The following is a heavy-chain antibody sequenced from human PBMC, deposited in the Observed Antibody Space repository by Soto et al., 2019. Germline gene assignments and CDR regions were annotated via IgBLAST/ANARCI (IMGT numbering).Heavy chain of an antibody. Sequence: QVQLVQSGAEVKKPGASVKVSCKASGYTFTSYYMHWVRQAPGQGLEWMGIINPSGGSTSYAQKFQGRVTMTRDTSTSTVYMELSSLRSEDTAVYYCASARGDYDYYYYMDVWGKGTTATVSS. V-gene: IGHV1-46*03. J-gene: IGHJ6*03. D-gene: IGHD2-21*02. CDR2: INPSGGST. CDR1: GYTFTSYY. CDR3: ASARGDYDYYYYMDV.